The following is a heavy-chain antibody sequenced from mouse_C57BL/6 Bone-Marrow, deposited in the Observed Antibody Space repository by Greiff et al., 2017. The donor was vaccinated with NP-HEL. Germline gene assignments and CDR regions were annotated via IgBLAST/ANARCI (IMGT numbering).Heavy chain of an antibody. Sequence: EVQVVESGGGLVQSGRSLRLSCATSGFTFSDFYMEWVRQAPGKGLEWIAASRNKANDYTTEYSASVKGRFIVSRDTSQSILYLQMNALRAEDTAIYYCARELYYGSSCWYFDVWGTGTTVTVSS. CDR2: SRNKANDYTT. CDR1: GFTFSDFY. V-gene: IGHV7-1*01. D-gene: IGHD1-1*01. J-gene: IGHJ1*03. CDR3: ARELYYGSSCWYFDV.